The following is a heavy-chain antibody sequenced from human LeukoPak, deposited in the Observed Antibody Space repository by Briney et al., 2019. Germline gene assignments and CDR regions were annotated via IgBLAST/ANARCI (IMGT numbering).Heavy chain of an antibody. CDR1: GFTFSTYG. CDR3: AKEFNRGLPDY. D-gene: IGHD2-21*01. CDR2: ISYDGSNE. V-gene: IGHV3-30*18. J-gene: IGHJ4*02. Sequence: GGSLRLSCAASGFTFSTYGMHWVRQAPGKGLEWVAVISYDGSNEYYADSVKGRFTISRGNSKNTLYLQMSSLRAEDTAVYYCAKEFNRGLPDYWGQGTLVTVPS.